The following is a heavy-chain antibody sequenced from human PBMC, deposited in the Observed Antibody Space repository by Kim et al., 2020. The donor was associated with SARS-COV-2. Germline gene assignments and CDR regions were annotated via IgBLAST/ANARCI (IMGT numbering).Heavy chain of an antibody. CDR2: IYYSGST. D-gene: IGHD3-10*01. V-gene: IGHV4-59*13. Sequence: SETLSLTCTVSGGSISSYYWSWIRQPPGKGLEWIGYIYYSGSTNYNPSLKSRVTISVDTSKNQFSLKLSSVTAADTAVYYCAREAGGFVELLLDAFDIWGQGTMVTVSS. CDR3: AREAGGFVELLLDAFDI. CDR1: GGSISSYY. J-gene: IGHJ3*02.